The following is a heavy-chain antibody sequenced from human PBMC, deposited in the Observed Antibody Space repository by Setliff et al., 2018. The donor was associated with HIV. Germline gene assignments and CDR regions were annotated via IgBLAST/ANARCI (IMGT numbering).Heavy chain of an antibody. V-gene: IGHV4-39*01. CDR2: IYYSGDT. D-gene: IGHD6-6*01. J-gene: IGHJ4*02. Sequence: PSETLSLTCTVSGGSVSSSSYYWGWIRQPTGKRLEWIGTIYYSGDTQYNPSFKTRVIMSVDTSKNQFSLRLISVTAADTAVYYCARMEATRPPRGLDYWGPGTLVTVS. CDR1: GGSVSSSSYY. CDR3: ARMEATRPPRGLDY.